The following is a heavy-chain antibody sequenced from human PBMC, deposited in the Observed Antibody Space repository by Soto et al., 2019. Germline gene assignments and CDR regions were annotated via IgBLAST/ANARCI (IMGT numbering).Heavy chain of an antibody. CDR2: IIPIFGTA. CDR1: GGTFSSYA. D-gene: IGHD3-22*01. J-gene: IGHJ5*02. CDR3: ARGGYYDSSGYYQLPFDP. V-gene: IGHV1-69*01. Sequence: QVQLVQSGAEVKKPGSSVKVSCKASGGTFSSYAISWVRQAPGQGLEWMGGIIPIFGTANYAQKFQGRVTITADESTSRAYMELSSLRSEDTAVYYCARGGYYDSSGYYQLPFDPWGQGTLVTVSS.